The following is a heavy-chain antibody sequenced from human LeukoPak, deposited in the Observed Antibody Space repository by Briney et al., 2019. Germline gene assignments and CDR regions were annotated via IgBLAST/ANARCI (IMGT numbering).Heavy chain of an antibody. CDR2: ISGSGGST. J-gene: IGHJ4*02. CDR1: GFTFSSYA. D-gene: IGHD6-6*01. CDR3: AKDRIAARPCYFDY. V-gene: IGHV3-23*01. Sequence: PGGSLRLSCAASGFTFSSYAMSWVRQAQGKGLERVSAISGSGGSTYYADSVKGRFTISRDNSKTTLYLQMNSLRAEDTAVYYCAKDRIAARPCYFDYWGQGTLVTVSS.